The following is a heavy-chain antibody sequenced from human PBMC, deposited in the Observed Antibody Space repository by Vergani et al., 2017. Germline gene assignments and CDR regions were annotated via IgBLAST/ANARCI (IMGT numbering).Heavy chain of an antibody. CDR3: VRVPLIRRGSGNYGINNYHGMDV. V-gene: IGHV3-7*01. CDR2: VNQDGSEK. D-gene: IGHD3-10*01. Sequence: EGQLVESGGDWVQRGGSLRLSCAASGFISSSYWMSWVHQAPGKGLEWVANVNQDGSEKYYVDSVRGRFTISRDNAKNSIYLQMNSLRAEDTAVYFCVRVPLIRRGSGNYGINNYHGMDVWGQGTTVIVSS. J-gene: IGHJ6*02. CDR1: GFISSSYW.